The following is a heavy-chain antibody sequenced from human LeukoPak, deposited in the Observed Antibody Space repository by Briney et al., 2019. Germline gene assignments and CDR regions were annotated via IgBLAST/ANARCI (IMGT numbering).Heavy chain of an antibody. CDR3: ARSWRIAARPKSLDY. Sequence: SETLSLTCAVYGGSFSGYYWSWIRQPPGKGLEWIGEINHSGSTNYNPSLKSRVTISVDTSKNQFSLKLSSVTAADTAVYYCARSWRIAARPKSLDYWSQGTLVTVSS. V-gene: IGHV4-34*01. CDR2: INHSGST. J-gene: IGHJ4*02. D-gene: IGHD6-6*01. CDR1: GGSFSGYY.